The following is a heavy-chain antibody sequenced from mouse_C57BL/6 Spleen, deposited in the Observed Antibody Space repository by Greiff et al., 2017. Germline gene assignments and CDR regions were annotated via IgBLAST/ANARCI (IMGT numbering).Heavy chain of an antibody. CDR2: INPNNGGT. V-gene: IGHV1-18*01. Sequence: EVQRVESGPELVKPGASVKIPCKASGYTFTDYNMDWVKQSHGKSLEWIGDINPNNGGTIYNQKFKGKATLTVEKSSSTAYMELRSLTSEDTAVYYCAREVLRSMDYWGQGTSVTVSS. D-gene: IGHD1-1*01. J-gene: IGHJ4*01. CDR3: AREVLRSMDY. CDR1: GYTFTDYN.